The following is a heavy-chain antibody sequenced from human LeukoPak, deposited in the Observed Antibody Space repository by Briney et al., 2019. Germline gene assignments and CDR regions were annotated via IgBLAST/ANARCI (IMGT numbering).Heavy chain of an antibody. CDR3: AREACSGSSCYPTW. CDR2: IIPIFGTA. V-gene: IGHV1-69*13. J-gene: IGHJ4*02. Sequence: SVKVSCKASGGTFSSYAISWVRQAPGQGLEWMGGIIPIFGTANYAQKFQGRVTITADESTSTAYMELSSLRSEDTAVYYCAREACSGSSCYPTWWGQGTLVTVSS. CDR1: GGTFSSYA. D-gene: IGHD2-15*01.